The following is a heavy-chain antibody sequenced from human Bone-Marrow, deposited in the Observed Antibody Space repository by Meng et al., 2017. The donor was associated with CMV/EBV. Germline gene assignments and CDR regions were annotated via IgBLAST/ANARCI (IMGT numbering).Heavy chain of an antibody. J-gene: IGHJ6*02. V-gene: IGHV1-69-2*01. D-gene: IGHD2-2*01. Sequence: ASVKVSCKISGNIFNDYFMHWVQQAPGKGLEWMGLVDPEGGETTYAEKFQGRLTITADTSTETAYMELSSVTSEDTAVYYCAHEARHNAHALDVLGQGTPVTVSS. CDR3: AHEARHNAHALDV. CDR2: VDPEGGET. CDR1: GNIFNDYF.